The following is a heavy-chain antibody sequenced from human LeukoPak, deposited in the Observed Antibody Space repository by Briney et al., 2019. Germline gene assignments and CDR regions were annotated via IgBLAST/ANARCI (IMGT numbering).Heavy chain of an antibody. D-gene: IGHD1-26*01. V-gene: IGHV4-39*07. J-gene: IGHJ6*03. CDR3: AREFRGSIRTDYYMDV. Sequence: PSETLSLTCTVSGGSISSSSYYWGWIRQPPGKGLEWIGSVYYSGSTYYNPSFKSRVTISVDTSKNQVSLKLSSVTAADTAVYYCAREFRGSIRTDYYMDVWGKGTTVTVSS. CDR1: GGSISSSSYY. CDR2: VYYSGST.